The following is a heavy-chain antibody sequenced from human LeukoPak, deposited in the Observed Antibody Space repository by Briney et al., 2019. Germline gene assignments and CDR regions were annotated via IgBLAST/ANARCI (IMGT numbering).Heavy chain of an antibody. V-gene: IGHV3-66*01. CDR3: SGTYYYGSHY. J-gene: IGHJ4*02. CDR2: IHSGGST. Sequence: GRSLRLSCAASGFSVSSNYMSWVRQAPGKGLEWVSVIHSGGSTYYADSVKGRFTISRDNSKNTLYLQMNSLRAEDTAVYYCSGTYYYGSHYWGQGTLVTVSS. D-gene: IGHD3-10*01. CDR1: GFSVSSNY.